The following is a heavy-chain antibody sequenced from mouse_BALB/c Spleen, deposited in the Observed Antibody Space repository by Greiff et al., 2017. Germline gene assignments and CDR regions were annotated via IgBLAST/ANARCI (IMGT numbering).Heavy chain of an antibody. Sequence: QVQLQQSGAELARPGASVKLSCKASGYTFTSYWMQWVKQRPGQGLEWIGAIYPGDGDTRYTQKFKGKATLTADKSSSTAYMQLSSLASEDSAVYYCAKGEGPYIDYWGKGTTRTVSA. J-gene: IGHJ2*01. CDR3: AKGEGPYIDY. CDR1: GYTFTSYW. CDR2: IYPGDGDT. V-gene: IGHV1-87*01.